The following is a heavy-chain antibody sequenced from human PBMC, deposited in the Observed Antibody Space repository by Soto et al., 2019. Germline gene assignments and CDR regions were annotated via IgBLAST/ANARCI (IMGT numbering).Heavy chain of an antibody. CDR3: PRDHIFLESYNCFDP. V-gene: IGHV4-30-4*01. J-gene: IGHJ5*02. Sequence: SETLSLTCTVSGDSISSGDYLWSWIRQPPGKGLEWIGHIYYSGTTYSNPSLKSRLTMSVDTSKNQFSLKLSSVTAADTALYFFPRDHIFLESYNCFDPWGQGTLVTVSS. D-gene: IGHD3-3*01. CDR2: IYYSGTT. CDR1: GDSISSGDYL.